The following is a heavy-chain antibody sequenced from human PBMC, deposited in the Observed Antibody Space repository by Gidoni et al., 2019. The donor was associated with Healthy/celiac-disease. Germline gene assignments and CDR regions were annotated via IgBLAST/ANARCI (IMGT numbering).Heavy chain of an antibody. V-gene: IGHV3-9*01. CDR3: AKGLDSSGYADAFDI. J-gene: IGHJ3*02. Sequence: EVQLVESGGGLVQPGRSLRLSCAASGFIFDDYAMHWVRQAPGKGLEWVSGISWNSGSIGYADSVKGRFTISRDNAKNSLYLQMNSLRAEDTALYYCAKGLDSSGYADAFDIWGQGTMVTVSS. CDR1: GFIFDDYA. CDR2: ISWNSGSI. D-gene: IGHD3-22*01.